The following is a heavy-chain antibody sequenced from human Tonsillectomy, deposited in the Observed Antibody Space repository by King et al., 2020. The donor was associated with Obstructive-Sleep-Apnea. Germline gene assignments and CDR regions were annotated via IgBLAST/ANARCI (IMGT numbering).Heavy chain of an antibody. CDR3: ARDVGMVRSPTQITKLRHRIDY. CDR2: IWYDGSNK. V-gene: IGHV3-33*01. CDR1: GFTFSSYG. Sequence: VQLVESGGGVVQPGRSLRLSCAASGFTFSSYGMHWVRQAPGKGLEWVAVIWYDGSNKYYADSVKGRFTISRDNSKNTLYLQMNSRRAEDTAVYYCARDVGMVRSPTQITKLRHRIDYWGQGTLVTVSS. J-gene: IGHJ4*02. D-gene: IGHD3-10*01.